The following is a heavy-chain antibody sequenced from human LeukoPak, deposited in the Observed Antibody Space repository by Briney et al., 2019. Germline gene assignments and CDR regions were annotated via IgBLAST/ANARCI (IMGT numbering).Heavy chain of an antibody. Sequence: SVKVSCKASGGTFSSYAISWVRQAPGQGLEWMGGIIPIFGTANYAQKFQGRVTITADESTSTAYMELSSLRSEDTAVYYCARVGDGLNDAFDMWGQGTLVTVFS. CDR2: IIPIFGTA. CDR1: GGTFSSYA. J-gene: IGHJ3*02. D-gene: IGHD5-24*01. V-gene: IGHV1-69*13. CDR3: ARVGDGLNDAFDM.